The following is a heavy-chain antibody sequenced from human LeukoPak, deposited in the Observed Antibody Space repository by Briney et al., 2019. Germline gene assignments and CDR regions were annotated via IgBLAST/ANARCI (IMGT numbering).Heavy chain of an antibody. J-gene: IGHJ5*02. Sequence: PGGSLRLSCVASGFTFDNHAMTWVRQAPGKGLEWVSLITGTGFDTYTANSVKGRFITSRDNSKNSLYLRLNSLRPEDTAMYYCAKMAIAKGATQGRGFLQFDLWGQGTLVTVSS. V-gene: IGHV3-23*01. CDR2: ITGTGFDT. CDR3: AKMAIAKGATQGRGFLQFDL. CDR1: GFTFDNHA. D-gene: IGHD2-21*01.